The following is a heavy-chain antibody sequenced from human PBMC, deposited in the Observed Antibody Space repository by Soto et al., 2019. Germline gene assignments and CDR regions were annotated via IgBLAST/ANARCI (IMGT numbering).Heavy chain of an antibody. D-gene: IGHD1-7*01. CDR1: GFTFGSYA. V-gene: IGHV3-23*01. CDR3: AKDSNYNWNYFNDY. Sequence: GGSLRLSCAASGFTFGSYAMSWVRQAPGKGLEWVSAISGSGGSTYYADSVKGRFTISRDNSKNTLYLQMNSLRAEDTAVYYCAKDSNYNWNYFNDYWGQGTLVTVSS. J-gene: IGHJ4*02. CDR2: ISGSGGST.